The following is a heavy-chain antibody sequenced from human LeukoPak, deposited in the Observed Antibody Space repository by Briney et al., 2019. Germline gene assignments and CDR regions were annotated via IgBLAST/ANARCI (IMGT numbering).Heavy chain of an antibody. CDR3: ARDLSGRDDY. CDR1: GFTFIDYD. CDR2: IGIRGDT. J-gene: IGHJ4*02. Sequence: GGSLRLSCAASGFTFIDYDMHWVRQVIGKGLEWVSAIGIRGDTHYSGSVKGRFTISRENAESSLYLQMNSLRAEDTAVYYCARDLSGRDDYWGQGTLVTVSS. V-gene: IGHV3-13*01. D-gene: IGHD7-27*01.